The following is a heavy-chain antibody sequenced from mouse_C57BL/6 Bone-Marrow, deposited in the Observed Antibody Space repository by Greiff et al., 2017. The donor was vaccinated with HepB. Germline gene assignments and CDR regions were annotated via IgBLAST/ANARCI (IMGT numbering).Heavy chain of an antibody. V-gene: IGHV3-6*01. Sequence: EVQLVESGPGLVKPSQSLSLTCSVTGYSITSGYYWNWIRQFPGNKLEWMGYISYDGSNNYNPSLKNRISITRDTSKNQFFLKLNSLTTEDTATYYCARGAVVATEGFAYWGQGTLVTVSA. D-gene: IGHD1-1*01. CDR2: ISYDGSN. CDR3: ARGAVVATEGFAY. CDR1: GYSITSGYY. J-gene: IGHJ3*01.